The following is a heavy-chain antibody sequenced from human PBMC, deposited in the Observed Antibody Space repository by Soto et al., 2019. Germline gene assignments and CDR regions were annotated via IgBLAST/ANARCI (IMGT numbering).Heavy chain of an antibody. V-gene: IGHV1-2*04. Sequence: ASVKVSCKGSGYTLTGYYMHWVRQAPGQGLEWMGWINPNSGGTNYAQKFQGWVTMTRDTSISTAYMELSRLRSDDTAVYYCARVAEHDAFDIWGQGTMVTVSS. CDR1: GYTLTGYY. CDR3: ARVAEHDAFDI. CDR2: INPNSGGT. J-gene: IGHJ3*02.